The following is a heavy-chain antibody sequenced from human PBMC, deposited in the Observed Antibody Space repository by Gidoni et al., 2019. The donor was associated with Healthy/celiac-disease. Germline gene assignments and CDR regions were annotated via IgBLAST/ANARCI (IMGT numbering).Heavy chain of an antibody. V-gene: IGHV4-34*01. Sequence: QVQLQQWCAGLLKPSETLSLTCAVYGGSFSGYYWRWIRQPPGKGLEWIGEINHSGSTNYNPSLKSRVTISVDTSKNQFSLKLSSVTAADTAVYYCARDYGYSYYYGMDVWGQGTTVTVSS. CDR2: INHSGST. CDR1: GGSFSGYY. J-gene: IGHJ6*02. CDR3: ARDYGYSYYYGMDV. D-gene: IGHD4-17*01.